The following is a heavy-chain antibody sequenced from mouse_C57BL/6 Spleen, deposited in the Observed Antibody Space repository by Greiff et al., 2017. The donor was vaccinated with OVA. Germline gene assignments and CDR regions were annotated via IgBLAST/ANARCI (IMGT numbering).Heavy chain of an antibody. CDR3: TRRWGYYGSSYVFDY. D-gene: IGHD1-1*01. CDR1: GFTFSDAW. V-gene: IGHV6-6*01. J-gene: IGHJ2*01. Sequence: EVKLEESGGGLVQPGGSMKLSCAASGFTFSDAWMDWVRQSPEKGLEWVAEIRNKANNHATYYAESVKGRFTISRDDSKSSVYLQMNSLRAEDTGIYYCTRRWGYYGSSYVFDYWGQGTTLTVSS. CDR2: IRNKANNHAT.